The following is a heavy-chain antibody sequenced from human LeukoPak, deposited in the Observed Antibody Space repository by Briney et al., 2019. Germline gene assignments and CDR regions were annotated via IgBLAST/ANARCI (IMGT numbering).Heavy chain of an antibody. CDR3: ARGYHVGATWDDAFDI. D-gene: IGHD1-26*01. J-gene: IGHJ3*02. V-gene: IGHV1-69*05. CDR1: GGTFSSYA. Sequence: PEASVKVSCKASGGTFSSYAISWVRQAPGQGLEWMGGIIPIFATANYAQKFQGRVTITTDESTRTAYMELSSLRSDDTAVYYCARGYHVGATWDDAFDIWGQGTMVTVSS. CDR2: IIPIFATA.